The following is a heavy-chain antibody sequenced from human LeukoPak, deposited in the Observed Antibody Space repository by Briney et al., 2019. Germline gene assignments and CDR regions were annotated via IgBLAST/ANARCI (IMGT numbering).Heavy chain of an antibody. J-gene: IGHJ4*02. CDR3: AGEGYGDHDGDY. CDR1: GFTFSTSW. D-gene: IGHD4-17*01. V-gene: IGHV3-48*04. CDR2: ISSSGNTI. Sequence: ESGGSLRLSCAASGFTFSTSWMYWVRQAPGKGLEWVSYISSSGNTIYYADSVKGRFTISRDNAKNSLYLQMNSLRAEDTAVYYCAGEGYGDHDGDYWGQGTLVTVSS.